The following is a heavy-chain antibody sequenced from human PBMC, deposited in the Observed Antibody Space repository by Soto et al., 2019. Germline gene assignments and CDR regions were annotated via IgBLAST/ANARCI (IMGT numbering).Heavy chain of an antibody. CDR3: ARHQLSYYYYMDV. Sequence: SETLSLTCTVSGGSISSSSYYWGWIRQPPGKGLEWIGSIYYSGSTYYNPSLKSRVTISVDTSKNQFSLKLSSVTAADTAVYYCARHQLSYYYYMDVWGKGTTVTVS. CDR1: GGSISSSSYY. D-gene: IGHD2-2*01. V-gene: IGHV4-39*01. J-gene: IGHJ6*03. CDR2: IYYSGST.